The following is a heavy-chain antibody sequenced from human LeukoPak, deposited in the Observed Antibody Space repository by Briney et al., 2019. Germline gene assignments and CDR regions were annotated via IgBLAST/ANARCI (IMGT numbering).Heavy chain of an antibody. Sequence: ASVKVSCKASGGTFSSYAISWVRQAPGQGLEWMGWISAYNGNTNYAQKLQGRVTMTTDTSTSTAYMELRSLRSDDTAVYYCARDPNSGYEYYYYGMDVWGQGTTVTVSS. J-gene: IGHJ6*02. CDR3: ARDPNSGYEYYYYGMDV. V-gene: IGHV1-18*01. CDR2: ISAYNGNT. CDR1: GGTFSSYA. D-gene: IGHD5-12*01.